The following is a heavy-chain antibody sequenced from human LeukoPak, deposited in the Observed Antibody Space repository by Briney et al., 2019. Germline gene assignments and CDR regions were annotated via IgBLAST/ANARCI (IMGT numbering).Heavy chain of an antibody. Sequence: SGTLSLTCTVSGGSISSSSYYWGWIRQPPGKGLEWIGSIYYSGSTYYNPSLKSRVTISVDTSKNQFSLKLSSVTAADTAVYYCARGWLLWFGELLSPGWFDPWGQGTLVTVSS. CDR3: ARGWLLWFGELLSPGWFDP. CDR1: GGSISSSSYY. V-gene: IGHV4-39*01. J-gene: IGHJ5*02. D-gene: IGHD3-10*01. CDR2: IYYSGST.